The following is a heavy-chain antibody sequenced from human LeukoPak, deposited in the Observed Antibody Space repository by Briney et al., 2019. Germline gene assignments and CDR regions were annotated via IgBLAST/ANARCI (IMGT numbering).Heavy chain of an antibody. CDR3: ARHLLRGDFWSGSPPRALTFDP. J-gene: IGHJ5*02. D-gene: IGHD3-3*01. CDR2: ISSSSSYI. CDR1: GFTFSSYS. V-gene: IGHV3-21*01. Sequence: PGGSLRLSCAASGFTFSSYSMNWVRQAPGKGLEWVSSISSSSSYIYYADSVKGRFTISRDNAKNSLYLQMNSLRAEDTAVYYCARHLLRGDFWSGSPPRALTFDPWGQGTLVTVSS.